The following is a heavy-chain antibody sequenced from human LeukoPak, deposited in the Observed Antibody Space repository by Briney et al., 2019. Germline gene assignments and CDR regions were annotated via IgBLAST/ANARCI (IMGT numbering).Heavy chain of an antibody. CDR3: ARVLVVPAARSSFDY. Sequence: ASVKVSCMASGYTFTGYYMHWVRQAPGQGLEWMGWINPNSGGTNYAQKFQGRVTMTRDTSISTAYMELSRLRSDDTAVYYRARVLVVPAARSSFDYWGQGTLVTVSS. V-gene: IGHV1-2*02. CDR2: INPNSGGT. CDR1: GYTFTGYY. J-gene: IGHJ4*02. D-gene: IGHD2-2*01.